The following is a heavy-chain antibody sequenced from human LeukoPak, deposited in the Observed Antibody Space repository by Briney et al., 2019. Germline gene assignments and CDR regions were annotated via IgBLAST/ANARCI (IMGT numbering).Heavy chain of an antibody. D-gene: IGHD6-6*01. Sequence: SQTLSLTCAISGDSVSSKTAGWNWIRQSPSRGLEWLGRTYYRSKWYNDDAVSVKGRITINPDTAKNQFSLQLNSVTPEDTAVYYCARSEYSLTRNFNYWGQGTLVTVSS. J-gene: IGHJ4*02. V-gene: IGHV6-1*01. CDR3: ARSEYSLTRNFNY. CDR1: GDSVSSKTAG. CDR2: TYYRSKWYN.